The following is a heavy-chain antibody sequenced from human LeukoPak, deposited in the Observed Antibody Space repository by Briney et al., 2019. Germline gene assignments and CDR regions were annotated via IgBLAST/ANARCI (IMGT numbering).Heavy chain of an antibody. J-gene: IGHJ5*02. CDR2: IYNNGNT. Sequence: SETLSLTCTVSGGSISNYYWSWIRQPAGEGLEWIGHIYNNGNTKYSSSLKSRVTMSVDTSKNQFSLNLSSVTAADTAVYYCARGRDCSSPNCYNPAWFDAWGQGTLVTVSS. D-gene: IGHD2-2*01. CDR3: ARGRDCSSPNCYNPAWFDA. V-gene: IGHV4-4*07. CDR1: GGSISNYY.